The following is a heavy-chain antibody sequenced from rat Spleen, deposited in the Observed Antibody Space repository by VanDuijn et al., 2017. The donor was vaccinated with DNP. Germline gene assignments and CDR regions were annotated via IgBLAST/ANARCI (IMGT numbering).Heavy chain of an antibody. D-gene: IGHD1-11*01. CDR2: ISDGGNT. CDR3: AIDSGIKAD. CDR1: GFSLTTHT. V-gene: IGHV2-6*01. J-gene: IGHJ3*01. Sequence: QVQLKESGPGLVQPSWTLSLTCTVSGFSLTTHTVSWVRQPPGKGLEWLAAISDGGNTYYNSVLKSRLIISRDISKSQVFLKMNSVQSEDTAMYFCAIDSGIKADWGQGTLVTVSA.